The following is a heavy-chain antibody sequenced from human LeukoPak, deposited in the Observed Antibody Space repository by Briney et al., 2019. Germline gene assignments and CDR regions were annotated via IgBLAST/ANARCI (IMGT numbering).Heavy chain of an antibody. Sequence: GGSLRLSCAASGFTFSSYSMNWVRQAPGKGLEWVSYISSSSSSIYYADSVKGRFTISRDNSKNTLYLQMNSLRAEDTAVYYCAKYNRSPYFDYWGQGTLVTVSS. J-gene: IGHJ4*02. CDR2: ISSSSSSI. CDR1: GFTFSSYS. CDR3: AKYNRSPYFDY. D-gene: IGHD2/OR15-2a*01. V-gene: IGHV3-48*01.